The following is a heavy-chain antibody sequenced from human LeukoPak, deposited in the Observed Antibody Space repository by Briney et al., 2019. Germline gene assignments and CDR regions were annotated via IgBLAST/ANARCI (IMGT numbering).Heavy chain of an antibody. Sequence: ASVKASCKATGYTFSSYGISWVRQAPGQGLEWMGWISAYNGNTNYAQKFQGRVTMTTDTSTSTAYMELRSLRSDDTAVYYCARLDTAMVYWYFDLWGRGTLVTVSS. D-gene: IGHD5-18*01. J-gene: IGHJ2*01. V-gene: IGHV1-18*01. CDR1: GYTFSSYG. CDR3: ARLDTAMVYWYFDL. CDR2: ISAYNGNT.